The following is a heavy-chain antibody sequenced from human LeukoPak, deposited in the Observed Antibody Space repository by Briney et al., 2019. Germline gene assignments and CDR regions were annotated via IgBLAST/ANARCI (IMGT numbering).Heavy chain of an antibody. CDR1: GFIFSS. D-gene: IGHD3-16*02. Sequence: GGPRRLSGAASGFIFSSMNWVRQAPGKGLEWVSSISSSSTYIYYADSVKGRFTIPRDNAKNSLYRQMNSLRAEDTAVYYCARNGERGELSLYMDYWGQGTLVTVSS. J-gene: IGHJ4*02. CDR3: ARNGERGELSLYMDY. CDR2: ISSSSTYI. V-gene: IGHV3-21*01.